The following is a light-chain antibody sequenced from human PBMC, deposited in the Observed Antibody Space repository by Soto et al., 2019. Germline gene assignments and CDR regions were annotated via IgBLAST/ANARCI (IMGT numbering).Light chain of an antibody. CDR3: SSHTSGSTRV. J-gene: IGLJ1*01. V-gene: IGLV2-14*01. Sequence: QYVLTQPASVSGSPGQSIAISCTGTSSDVGGYDYVSWYQQQPDKAPKLMIYEVTKRPSGVSNRFSGSKSGNTASLAISGLQAEDEADYYCSSHTSGSTRVFGTGTKVTVL. CDR1: SSDVGGYDY. CDR2: EVT.